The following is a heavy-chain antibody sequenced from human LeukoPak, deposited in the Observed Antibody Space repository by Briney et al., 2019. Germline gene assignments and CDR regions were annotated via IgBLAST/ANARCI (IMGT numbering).Heavy chain of an antibody. Sequence: SQTLSLTCTVSGGSISSGGYYWSWIRQHPGKGLEWIGYIYYSGSTYYNPSLKSRVTISVDTSKNQFSLKPSSVTAAETAVYYCARRYFGGRVYWGQGTLVTVSS. CDR1: GGSISSGGYY. CDR2: IYYSGST. D-gene: IGHD2-21*01. J-gene: IGHJ4*02. CDR3: ARRYFGGRVY. V-gene: IGHV4-31*03.